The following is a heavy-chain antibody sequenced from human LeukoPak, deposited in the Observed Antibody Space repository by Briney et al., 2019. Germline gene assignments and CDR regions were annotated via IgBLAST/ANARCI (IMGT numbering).Heavy chain of an antibody. CDR3: ARESGYLYGMDV. D-gene: IGHD1-26*01. CDR2: IYYSGST. CDR1: GGSISSYH. Sequence: SETLSLTCTVSGGSISSYHWSWIRQPPGKGLEWIGYIYYSGSTNYNPSLKSRVTISVDTSKNQFSLKLSSVTAADTAVYYCARESGYLYGMDVWGQGTTVTVSS. V-gene: IGHV4-59*01. J-gene: IGHJ6*02.